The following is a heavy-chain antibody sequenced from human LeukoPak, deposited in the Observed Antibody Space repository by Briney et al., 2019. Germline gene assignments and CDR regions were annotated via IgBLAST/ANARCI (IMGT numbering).Heavy chain of an antibody. Sequence: ASVRVSCKASGYTFNTFGVAWVRQAPGQGLEWMGWISGYNGDTDYAANLQGRVTLTTDTSTNTAYMELRSLRSDDAAVYYCARERITMLGGLTFPLFDYWGQGTLVTVSS. J-gene: IGHJ4*02. CDR1: GYTFNTFG. D-gene: IGHD3-10*01. CDR3: ARERITMLGGLTFPLFDY. V-gene: IGHV1-18*01. CDR2: ISGYNGDT.